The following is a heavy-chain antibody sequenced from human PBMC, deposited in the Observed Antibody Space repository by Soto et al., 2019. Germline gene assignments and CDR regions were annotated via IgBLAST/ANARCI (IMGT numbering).Heavy chain of an antibody. CDR1: GFTFSSYA. V-gene: IGHV3-30-3*01. D-gene: IGHD6-19*01. J-gene: IGHJ4*02. Sequence: QVQLVESGGGVVQPGRSLRLSCAASGFTFSSYAMHWVRQAPGKGLEWVAVISYDGSNKYYADSVKGRFTISRDNSKNTLYLQMNSLRAEDTAVYYCARGPYSSDWYGVDYWGQGTLVTVSS. CDR3: ARGPYSSDWYGVDY. CDR2: ISYDGSNK.